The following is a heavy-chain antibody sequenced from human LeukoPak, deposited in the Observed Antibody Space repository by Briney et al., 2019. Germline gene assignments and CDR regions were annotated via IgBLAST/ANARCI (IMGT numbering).Heavy chain of an antibody. Sequence: GGSLGLSCTASGFTFSNFWMGWVRQAPGKGLEWVSVIYSGGSTYYADSVKGRFTISRDNSKNTLYLQMNSLRAEDTAVYYCARAVGTIFDPRDWGQGTLVTVSS. J-gene: IGHJ4*02. CDR3: ARAVGTIFDPRD. CDR2: IYSGGST. CDR1: GFTFSNFW. V-gene: IGHV3-53*01. D-gene: IGHD3-9*01.